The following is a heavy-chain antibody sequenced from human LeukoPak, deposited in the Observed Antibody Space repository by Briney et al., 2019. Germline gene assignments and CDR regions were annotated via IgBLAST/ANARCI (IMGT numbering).Heavy chain of an antibody. J-gene: IGHJ4*02. Sequence: GGSLRLSCAASEFTFSSYWMTWVRQAPGKGREWGANIKEDGSEKYYEDSVKGRFTISRDNSRNMLYLQMNSLRADDTAVYYCAKGQDYCLDYWGQGTLVTVSS. D-gene: IGHD3-10*01. CDR3: AKGQDYCLDY. V-gene: IGHV3-7*01. CDR1: EFTFSSYW. CDR2: IKEDGSEK.